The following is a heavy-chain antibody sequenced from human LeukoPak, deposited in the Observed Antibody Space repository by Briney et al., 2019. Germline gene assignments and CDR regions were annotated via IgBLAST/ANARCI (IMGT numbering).Heavy chain of an antibody. CDR2: IWYDGSNK. CDR3: AKDRLVDGYGLVDY. CDR1: GFAFSSYG. J-gene: IGHJ4*02. V-gene: IGHV3-33*06. D-gene: IGHD5-24*01. Sequence: TGGSLRLSCAASGFAFSSYGMHWVRQAPGKGLEGVAVIWYDGSNKYYADSVKGRFTISRDNSKNTLYLQMNSLRAEDTAVYYCAKDRLVDGYGLVDYWGQGTLVTVSS.